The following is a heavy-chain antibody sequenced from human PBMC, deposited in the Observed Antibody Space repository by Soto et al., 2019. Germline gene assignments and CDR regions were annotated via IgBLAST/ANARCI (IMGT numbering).Heavy chain of an antibody. CDR1: GDSVSTNSNA. D-gene: IGHD6-19*01. J-gene: IGHJ5*02. CDR3: AGGLVRGAKNNWFDP. CDR2: AYYRSKWYI. Sequence: SQTLSLTCAISGDSVSTNSNAWNWIRQSPSRGLEWLGRAYYRSKWYIEYAVSVRSRMTINPDTSRNQFSLQLNSVTPEDTAVYYCAGGLVRGAKNNWFDPWGQGILVTVAS. V-gene: IGHV6-1*01.